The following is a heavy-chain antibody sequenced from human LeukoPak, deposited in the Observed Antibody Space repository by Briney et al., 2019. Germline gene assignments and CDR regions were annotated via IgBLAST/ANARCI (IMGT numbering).Heavy chain of an antibody. CDR2: IYSGGST. CDR3: ASGLRAVWIQLSGPDY. V-gene: IGHV3-53*01. Sequence: QPGGSLRLSCAASGFSVSINYMSCVRQAPVKGLDWVSLIYSGGSTYYAASVKGRFTISRDTSKNTLYLQMNSLRPADTAVYYCASGLRAVWIQLSGPDYWGQGTLVTVSS. D-gene: IGHD5-18*01. J-gene: IGHJ4*02. CDR1: GFSVSINY.